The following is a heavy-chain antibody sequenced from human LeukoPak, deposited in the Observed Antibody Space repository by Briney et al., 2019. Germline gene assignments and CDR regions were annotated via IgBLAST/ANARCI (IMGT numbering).Heavy chain of an antibody. D-gene: IGHD3-22*01. CDR1: GFTFSSYG. CDR2: IRYDGSNK. CDR3: AKGDYDSSGYYPH. Sequence: GGSLRLSCAASGFTFSSYGMHWVRQAPGKGLEWVAFIRYDGSNKYYADSVKGRFTISRDNSKNTLYLQMNSLRAEDTAVYYCAKGDYDSSGYYPHWGQGTLVTVSS. J-gene: IGHJ4*02. V-gene: IGHV3-30*02.